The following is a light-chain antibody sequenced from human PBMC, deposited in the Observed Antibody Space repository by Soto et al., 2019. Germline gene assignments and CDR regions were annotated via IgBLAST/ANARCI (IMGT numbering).Light chain of an antibody. CDR3: QQYNSYSWT. J-gene: IGKJ1*01. Sequence: QMTQSASSVSASLGDSVTLTCGASQGISSRLAWYQQKQGKAPKILIYAASSLQSGVPSRFSGSGYGTEVNLTISSVQTDDIATYSCQQYNSYSWTFGQGTKVDIK. CDR2: AAS. V-gene: IGKV1D-16*01. CDR1: QGISSR.